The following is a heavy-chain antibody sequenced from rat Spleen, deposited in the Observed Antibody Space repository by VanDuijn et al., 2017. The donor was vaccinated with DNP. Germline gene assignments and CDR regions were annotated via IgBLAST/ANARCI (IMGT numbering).Heavy chain of an antibody. CDR2: INKDSSTI. V-gene: IGHV4-2*01. D-gene: IGHD1-11*01. Sequence: EVKLVESGGGLVQPGRSLKISCAASGFNLNDYWMGWVRQAPGKGLEWIGEINKDSSTINYTLSLKDKFTISRDNAQNTLYLQMSKLGSEDTAIYYCARAGWHGWLAYWGQGTLVTVSS. J-gene: IGHJ3*01. CDR3: ARAGWHGWLAY. CDR1: GFNLNDYW.